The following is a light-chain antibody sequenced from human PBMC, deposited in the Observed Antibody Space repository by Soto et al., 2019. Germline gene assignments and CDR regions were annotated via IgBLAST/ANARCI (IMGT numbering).Light chain of an antibody. V-gene: IGKV3-20*01. CDR1: RSVSSDY. Sequence: EIVLTQSPGTLSLSPGERPTLSCRASRSVSSDYLAWYQQKPGQAPRLLIHGVSNRATGIPDRFSGRGSGTDFTLTISRLEPEDFAVYYCQQYESFPLTFGGGTKVEIK. J-gene: IGKJ4*02. CDR3: QQYESFPLT. CDR2: GVS.